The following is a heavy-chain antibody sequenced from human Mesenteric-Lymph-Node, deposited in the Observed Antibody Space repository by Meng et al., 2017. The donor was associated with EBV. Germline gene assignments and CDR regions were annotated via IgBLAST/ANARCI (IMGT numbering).Heavy chain of an antibody. V-gene: IGHV4-30-4*01. J-gene: IGHJ4*02. CDR2: IYYSGDT. D-gene: IGHD6-13*01. Sequence: VQPQESRPRLVNPSPTSSLTCAVSGGSISSGGYYWSWLRQPPGKGLEWIGYIYYSGDTYYNPSLKSRVTISVDTSKNQFSLKLSSVTAADTAVYYCVGGVAADGSVDYWGQGTLVTVSS. CDR3: VGGVAADGSVDY. CDR1: GGSISSGGYY.